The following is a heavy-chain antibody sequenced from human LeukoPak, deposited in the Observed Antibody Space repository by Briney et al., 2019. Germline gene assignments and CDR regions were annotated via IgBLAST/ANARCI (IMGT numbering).Heavy chain of an antibody. CDR1: RFTFSNYW. D-gene: IGHD2-15*01. CDR2: INSDGRDT. CDR3: ARGYCSDGSCSRPFDY. J-gene: IGHJ4*02. Sequence: PGGSLRLSCAASRFTFSNYWMHWVRQAPGKGLVWVSRINSDGRDTSYADSVKGRFTISRDNAKNTLYPQMNSLGAEDTAVYYCARGYCSDGSCSRPFDYWGQGTQVTVSS. V-gene: IGHV3-74*01.